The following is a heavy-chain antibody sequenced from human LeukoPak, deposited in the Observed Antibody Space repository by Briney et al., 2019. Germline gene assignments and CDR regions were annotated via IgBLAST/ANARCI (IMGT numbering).Heavy chain of an antibody. CDR1: GGTFSSYA. D-gene: IGHD1-26*01. J-gene: IGHJ4*02. V-gene: IGHV1-69*13. CDR3: ARVRGGGSYPDY. Sequence: ASVRVSCKASGGTFSSYAISWVRQAPGQGLEWMGGIIPIFGTANYAQKFQGRVTITADESTSTAYMELSSLRSEDTAVYYCARVRGGGSYPDYWGQGTLVTVSS. CDR2: IIPIFGTA.